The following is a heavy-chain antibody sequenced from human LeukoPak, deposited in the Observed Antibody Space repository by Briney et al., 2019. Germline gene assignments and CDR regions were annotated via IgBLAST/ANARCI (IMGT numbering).Heavy chain of an antibody. Sequence: GGSLRLSCAASGFTFSGYAMHWVRQAPGKGLEWVAVISYDGSNKYYADSVKGRFTISRDNSKNTLYLQMNSLRAEDTAVYYCAKDPNYYYYMDVWGKGTTVTVSS. CDR3: AKDPNYYYYMDV. V-gene: IGHV3-30*04. CDR2: ISYDGSNK. CDR1: GFTFSGYA. J-gene: IGHJ6*03.